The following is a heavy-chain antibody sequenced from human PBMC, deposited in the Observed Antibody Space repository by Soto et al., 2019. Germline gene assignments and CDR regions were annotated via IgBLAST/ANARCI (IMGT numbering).Heavy chain of an antibody. V-gene: IGHV4-4*02. Sequence: GTLSLTCAVSGASISSSNWWSWIRQSRWKGLEWIGKIYHTGSTDYNPSLKSRVAMSVDKSKNYFSLKLTSVTAADTAVYYCARGADYSGYAACFDPWGQGTLVTVSS. D-gene: IGHD4-17*01. J-gene: IGHJ5*02. CDR1: GASISSSNW. CDR2: IYHTGST. CDR3: ARGADYSGYAACFDP.